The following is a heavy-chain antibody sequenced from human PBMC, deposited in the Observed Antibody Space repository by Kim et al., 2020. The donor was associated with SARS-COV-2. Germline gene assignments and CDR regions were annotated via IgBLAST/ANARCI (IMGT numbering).Heavy chain of an antibody. V-gene: IGHV4-39*07. J-gene: IGHJ4*02. CDR2: IYYSGRT. CDR3: AKGGDLHFDY. D-gene: IGHD3-3*01. CDR1: SGSISSSSYY. Sequence: SETLSLTCTVSSGSISSSSYYWAWIRPPPGKGLEWIGCIYYSGRTYYNPSVTSRVTISLDTSKNQFSLKLSPVTAADTAVYYCAKGGDLHFDYWGQGALVTVSS.